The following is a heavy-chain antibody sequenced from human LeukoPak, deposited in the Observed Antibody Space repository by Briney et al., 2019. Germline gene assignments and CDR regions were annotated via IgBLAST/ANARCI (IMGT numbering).Heavy chain of an antibody. J-gene: IGHJ4*02. V-gene: IGHV3-30*02. CDR1: GFTFSSYG. D-gene: IGHD3-10*01. CDR2: IRYDGSNK. Sequence: PGGSLRLSCAASGFTFSSYGMHWVRQAPGKGLEWVAFIRYDGSNKYYADSVKGRFTISRGNSKNTLYLQMNSLRVEDTAVYYCAKGGRITMLRGVQRDHYFDYWGQGTLVTVSS. CDR3: AKGGRITMLRGVQRDHYFDY.